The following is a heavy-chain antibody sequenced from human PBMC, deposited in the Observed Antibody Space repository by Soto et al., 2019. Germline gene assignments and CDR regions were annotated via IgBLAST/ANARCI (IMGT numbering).Heavy chain of an antibody. V-gene: IGHV3-30*18. CDR2: ISHDGSYK. D-gene: IGHD2-8*02. Sequence: XGSRRRSCAASGFSFSTYVNHWVRQAPGKGLEWVAVISHDGSYKYYGDAVKGRFTISRDTSKNAVYLEMNSLRVEDTAVYYCAKDSLVTSGLDVWGQGTTVTVSS. CDR1: GFSFSTYV. CDR3: AKDSLVTSGLDV. J-gene: IGHJ6*02.